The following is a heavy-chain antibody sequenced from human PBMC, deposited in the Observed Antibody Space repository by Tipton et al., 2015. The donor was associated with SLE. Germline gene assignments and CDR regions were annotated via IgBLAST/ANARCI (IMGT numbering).Heavy chain of an antibody. D-gene: IGHD3-22*01. V-gene: IGHV4-39*07. CDR1: GGSISSSSYY. CDR2: TNHSGST. J-gene: IGHJ5*02. CDR3: ATMVNYYDSRPDNWFDP. Sequence: TLSLTCTVSGGSISSSSYYWGWIRQPPGKGLEWIGETNHSGSTKYNPSLKSRVTISVDTSKNQFSLKLSSVTAADTAVYYCATMVNYYDSRPDNWFDPWGQGTLVTVSS.